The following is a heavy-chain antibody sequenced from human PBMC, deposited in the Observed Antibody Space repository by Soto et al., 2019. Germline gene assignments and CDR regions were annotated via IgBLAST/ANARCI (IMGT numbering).Heavy chain of an antibody. CDR1: GDSVSSNSAA. V-gene: IGHV6-1*01. J-gene: IGHJ4*02. CDR3: ARARYCSGGTCYIPFDS. Sequence: QVQLQQSGPGLVKPSQTLSLTCAISGDSVSSNSAAWNWIRQSPSRGLEWLGRTYYRSKWYNDYAVSVQSRITINPDTSKNHFSLQLNSVTPEDTAVYYCARARYCSGGTCYIPFDSWGQGTLVTVSS. CDR2: TYYRSKWYN. D-gene: IGHD2-15*01.